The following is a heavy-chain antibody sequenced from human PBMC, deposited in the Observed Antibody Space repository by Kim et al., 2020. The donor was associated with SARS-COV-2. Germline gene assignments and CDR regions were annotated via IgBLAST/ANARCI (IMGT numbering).Heavy chain of an antibody. Sequence: GGSLRLSCAASGFTFSDYAMSWVRQAPGKGLEWVSTISAGGGSTYYADSVKGRFTISRDNSKNTLYLQMNGLRAEDTAVYYCAKRSSNSWYYFDYWGQGTLVTVSS. CDR2: ISAGGGST. V-gene: IGHV3-23*01. CDR1: GFTFSDYA. J-gene: IGHJ4*02. CDR3: AKRSSNSWYYFDY. D-gene: IGHD6-19*01.